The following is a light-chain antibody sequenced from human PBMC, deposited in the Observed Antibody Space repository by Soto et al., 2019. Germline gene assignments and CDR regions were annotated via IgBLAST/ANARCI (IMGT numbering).Light chain of an antibody. V-gene: IGKV3-20*01. CDR2: GAS. J-gene: IGKJ1*01. Sequence: EIVLTQSPGTLSLSPGEGATLSCRASQSIGGNFLAWYQQRRGQAPRLLIHGASNRATGIPDRFSGSGSGTDFTLTITRLEPEDFAVYYCQQYGGSPRTVGQGTKGDIK. CDR3: QQYGGSPRT. CDR1: QSIGGNF.